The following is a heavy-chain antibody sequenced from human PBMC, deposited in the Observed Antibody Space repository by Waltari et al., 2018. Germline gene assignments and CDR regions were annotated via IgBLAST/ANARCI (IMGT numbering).Heavy chain of an antibody. CDR3: ARGGYCSSTSCYTPHDAFDI. D-gene: IGHD2-2*02. CDR2: IYYSGST. J-gene: IGHJ3*02. V-gene: IGHV4-39*01. CDR1: GGSISSSSYY. Sequence: QLQLQESGPGLVKPSETLSLTCTVSGGSISSSSYYWGWIRQPPGKGLEWIGSIYYSGSTYYNPTLKSRVTISVDTSKNQFALKLSSVTAADTAVYYCARGGYCSSTSCYTPHDAFDIWGQGTMVTVSS.